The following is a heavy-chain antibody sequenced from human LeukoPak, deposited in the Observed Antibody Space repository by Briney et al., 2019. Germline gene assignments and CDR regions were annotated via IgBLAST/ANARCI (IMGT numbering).Heavy chain of an antibody. J-gene: IGHJ4*02. Sequence: GGSLRLSCAAPGFTFSSYGMHWVRQAPGKGLEWVAFIRYDGSNKYYADSVKGRFTISRDNSKNTLYLQMNSLRAEDTAVYYCAKVTDYYSSGSYPDFDYWGQGTLVTVSS. V-gene: IGHV3-30*02. CDR1: GFTFSSYG. CDR2: IRYDGSNK. D-gene: IGHD3-10*01. CDR3: AKVTDYYSSGSYPDFDY.